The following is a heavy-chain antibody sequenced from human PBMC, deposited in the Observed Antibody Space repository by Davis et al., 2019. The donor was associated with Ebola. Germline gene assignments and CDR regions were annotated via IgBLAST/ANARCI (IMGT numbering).Heavy chain of an antibody. Sequence: GGSLRLSCAASGFPFSSYGLPWVRQAPGKGLEWVSVISYDGSTKYYADSMTGRFTISRDNSQNTRYLQMNNLRAEDKAVYYCAKLELSGHWGQGTLVTVSS. V-gene: IGHV3-30*18. CDR3: AKLELSGH. D-gene: IGHD1-7*01. CDR1: GFPFSSYG. CDR2: ISYDGSTK. J-gene: IGHJ4*02.